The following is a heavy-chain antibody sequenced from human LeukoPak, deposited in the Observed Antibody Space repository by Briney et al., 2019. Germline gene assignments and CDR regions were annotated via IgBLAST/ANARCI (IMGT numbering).Heavy chain of an antibody. CDR3: ARAEEGDGYNIDY. D-gene: IGHD5-24*01. V-gene: IGHV3-21*01. CDR2: ISSSSSYI. CDR1: GFTFSSYS. J-gene: IGHJ4*02. Sequence: GGSLRLSCAASGFTFSSYSMNWVRQAPGKGLEWVSSISSSSSYIYYADSVKGRFTISRDNAKNSLYLQMNSLRAGDTAVYYCARAEEGDGYNIDYWGQGTLVTVSS.